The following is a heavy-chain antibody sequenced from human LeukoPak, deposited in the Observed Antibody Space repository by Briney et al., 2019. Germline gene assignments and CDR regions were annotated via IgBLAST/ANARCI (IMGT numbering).Heavy chain of an antibody. J-gene: IGHJ6*02. D-gene: IGHD5-18*01. CDR2: INPNSGGT. V-gene: IGHV1-2*06. CDR1: GYTFTGYY. CDR3: ARDRMQYSYGAYYYYYYGMDV. Sequence: ASVKVSCKASGYTFTGYYMHWVRQAPGQGLEWMGRINPNSGGTNYAQKFQGRVTMTTDTSTSTAYMELRSLRSDDTAVYCCARDRMQYSYGAYYYYYYGMDVWGQGTTVTVSS.